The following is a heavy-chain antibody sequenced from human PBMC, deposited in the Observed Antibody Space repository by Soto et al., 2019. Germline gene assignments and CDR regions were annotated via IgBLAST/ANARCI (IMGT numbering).Heavy chain of an antibody. V-gene: IGHV5-51*01. CDR2: VYPGDSDS. CDR1: GYTFTNYW. CDR3: ARPRSGSYRLDYYGMDV. J-gene: IGHJ6*02. Sequence: GESLKISCKGSGYTFTNYWIGWVRQMPGKGLEWMGIVYPGDSDSRYSPSFQGQVTISADKSISTAYLQWSSLKASDTAMYYCARPRSGSYRLDYYGMDVWGQGTTVTVSS. D-gene: IGHD3-10*01.